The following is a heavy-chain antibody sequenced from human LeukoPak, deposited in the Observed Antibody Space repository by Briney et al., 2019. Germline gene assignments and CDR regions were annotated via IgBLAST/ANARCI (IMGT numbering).Heavy chain of an antibody. J-gene: IGHJ4*02. V-gene: IGHV4-38-2*02. CDR3: AREDSSGYYLDY. CDR2: IYPSGST. Sequence: SETLSLTCAVSGYSISSSCYWGWIRQPPGKGLEWIWSIYPSGSTYYNPSLKSRVTISVDTSKNQFSLKLSSVTAADTAVYYCAREDSSGYYLDYWGQGTLVTVSS. CDR1: GYSISSSCY. D-gene: IGHD3-22*01.